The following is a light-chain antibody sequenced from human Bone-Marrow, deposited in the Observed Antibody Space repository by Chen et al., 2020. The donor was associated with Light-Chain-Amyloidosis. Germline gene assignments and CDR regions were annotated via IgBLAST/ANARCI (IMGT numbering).Light chain of an antibody. CDR3: PQYGTSPLT. CDR2: GSS. Sequence: EIVLTQSPGTLSLSPGEGANLSCRASQTISSNYLTWYQQKFGQAPRLLIYGSSSRATGIPDRFTGSGSGTDFTLTINRLEPDDFAMYYCPQYGTSPLTFGGGTKVEIK. V-gene: IGKV3-20*01. J-gene: IGKJ4*01. CDR1: QTISSNY.